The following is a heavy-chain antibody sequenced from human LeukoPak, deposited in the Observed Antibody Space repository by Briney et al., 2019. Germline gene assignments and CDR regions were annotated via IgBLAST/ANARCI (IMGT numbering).Heavy chain of an antibody. CDR1: GFTFSSYA. CDR3: ARGEYSSSWYTKGY. V-gene: IGHV3-30-3*01. D-gene: IGHD6-13*01. Sequence: GGSLRLSCAASGFTFSSYAMHWVRQAPGKGLEWEAVISYDGSSEYYADSVKGRFTISRDNSKNTLYLQMNSLRAEDTAVYYCARGEYSSSWYTKGYWGQGTLVTVSS. CDR2: ISYDGSSE. J-gene: IGHJ4*02.